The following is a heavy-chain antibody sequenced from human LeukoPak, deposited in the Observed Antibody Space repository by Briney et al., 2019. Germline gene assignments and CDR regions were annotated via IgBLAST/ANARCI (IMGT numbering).Heavy chain of an antibody. J-gene: IGHJ4*02. Sequence: GGSLRLSCAASGFTFSDYGMHWVRQAPGKGLEWVALISYDGGNKFYADSVRDRFTISRDNSKNTLFLQMNSLRIEDTAVYYCARVRSGSLDYWGQGTLVTVSS. CDR2: ISYDGGNK. V-gene: IGHV3-30*03. CDR3: ARVRSGSLDY. CDR1: GFTFSDYG. D-gene: IGHD1-26*01.